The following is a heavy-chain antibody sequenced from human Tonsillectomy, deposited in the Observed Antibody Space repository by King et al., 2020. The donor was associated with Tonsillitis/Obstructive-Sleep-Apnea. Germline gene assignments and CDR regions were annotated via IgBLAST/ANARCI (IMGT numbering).Heavy chain of an antibody. CDR3: ARCGGDCYFTPDAFDI. D-gene: IGHD2-21*01. Sequence: QLVQSGGGLIQPGGSLRLSCAASGFTVSSNYMSWVRQAPGKGLEWVSVIYSGGSTYYADSVKGRFTISRDNSKNTLYLQMNSLRAEEPAVYYCARCGGDCYFTPDAFDIWGQGTMVTVSS. V-gene: IGHV3-53*01. J-gene: IGHJ3*02. CDR1: GFTVSSNY. CDR2: IYSGGST.